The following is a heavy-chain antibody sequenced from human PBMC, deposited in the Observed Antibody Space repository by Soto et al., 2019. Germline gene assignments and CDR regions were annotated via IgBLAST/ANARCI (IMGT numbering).Heavy chain of an antibody. CDR2: FFSDAER. V-gene: IGHV2-26*01. D-gene: IGHD4-17*01. J-gene: IGHJ6*02. CDR3: ARMDGDYNYYGLDV. Sequence: QVTLKESGPVLVKPTENLTLTCSVSGFSLTNGRMGVSWIRQPPGKALEWLAHFFSDAERSYSTSMQSRLNMYKDSSGSQVVLTMTNMAPADTATYFCARMDGDYNYYGLDVWGHGIAVTVSS. CDR1: GFSLTNGRMG.